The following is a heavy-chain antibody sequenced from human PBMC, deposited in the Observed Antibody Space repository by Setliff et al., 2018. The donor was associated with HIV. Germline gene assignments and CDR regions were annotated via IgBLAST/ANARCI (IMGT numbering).Heavy chain of an antibody. CDR1: GFIFGDYA. D-gene: IGHD1-20*01. CDR3: TRGGYNRNPNWFDP. J-gene: IGHJ5*02. Sequence: GGSLRLSCTASGFIFGDYAMNWVRQAPGKGLEWVGFIRSKAHGATTEYAASVKGRFTISRDDSKSIAYLQMNSLKTEDTAVYYCTRGGYNRNPNWFDPWGQGTLVTVSS. V-gene: IGHV3-49*04. CDR2: IRSKAHGATT.